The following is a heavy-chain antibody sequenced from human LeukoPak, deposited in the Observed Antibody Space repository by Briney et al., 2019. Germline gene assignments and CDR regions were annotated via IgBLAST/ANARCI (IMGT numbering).Heavy chain of an antibody. CDR3: ARDRGDYGSGSGFDY. D-gene: IGHD3-10*01. CDR1: GFTFSSYS. Sequence: GGSLRLSCAASGFTFSSYSMNWVRQAPGKGLEWVSYISIGSSTIYYADSVKGRFTISRDNAKNSLYLQMNSLRAEDTAVYYCARDRGDYGSGSGFDYWGQGTLVTVSS. V-gene: IGHV3-48*04. CDR2: ISIGSSTI. J-gene: IGHJ4*02.